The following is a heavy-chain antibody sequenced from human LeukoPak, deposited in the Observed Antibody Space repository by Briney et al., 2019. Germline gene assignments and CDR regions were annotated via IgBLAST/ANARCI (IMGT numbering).Heavy chain of an antibody. D-gene: IGHD3-22*01. J-gene: IGHJ3*02. Sequence: PGGSLRLSCAASGFTFSSYGMSWVRQAPGKGLEWVSAISGSGGSTYYADSVKGRFTISRDNSKNTLYLQMNSLRAEDTAVYYCARGFGDYYDSSGYYYGWGAFDIWGQGTMVTVSS. CDR3: ARGFGDYYDSSGYYYGWGAFDI. CDR1: GFTFSSYG. V-gene: IGHV3-23*01. CDR2: ISGSGGST.